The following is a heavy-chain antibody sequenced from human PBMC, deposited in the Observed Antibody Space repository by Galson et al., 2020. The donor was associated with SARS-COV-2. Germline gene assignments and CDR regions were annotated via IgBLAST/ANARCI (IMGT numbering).Heavy chain of an antibody. J-gene: IGHJ4*02. V-gene: IGHV3-21*01. CDR3: ARFGGWYVWDY. CDR2: ISSSSSYI. Sequence: GESLKISCAASGFTFSSYSMNWVRQAPGKGLEWVSSISSSSSYIYYADSVKGRFTISRDNAKNLLYLQMNSLRAEDTAVYYCARFGGWYVWDYWGQGTLVTVSS. D-gene: IGHD6-19*01. CDR1: GFTFSSYS.